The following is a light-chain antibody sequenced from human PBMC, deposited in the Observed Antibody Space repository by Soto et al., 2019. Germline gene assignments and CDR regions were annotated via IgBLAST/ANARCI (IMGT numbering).Light chain of an antibody. V-gene: IGLV2-14*01. CDR3: SSYTSSSVV. CDR1: SSDVGGYNY. CDR2: EVS. J-gene: IGLJ2*01. Sequence: QSVLTQPASVSGSPGQSITISCTGTSSDVGGYNYVSWYQQHPGKAPKLMIYEVSNRPSGVSNRFSGSKSGNTASLTISGLQAEEEADYYCSSYTSSSVVFGGGTKHTVL.